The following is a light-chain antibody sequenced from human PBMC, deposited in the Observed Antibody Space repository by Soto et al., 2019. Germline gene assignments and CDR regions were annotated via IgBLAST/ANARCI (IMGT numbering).Light chain of an antibody. V-gene: IGKV1-39*01. CDR1: QNIRTY. CDR2: EAS. J-gene: IGKJ1*01. Sequence: IQMTQSPSSLSASVGDRVAITCRASQNIRTYVNWYQQKPGRAPELLIFEASRLQSGVPSRFSGSGSGTDFTLTITSLQPEDFATYYCQQTYITLWTFGQGTKVDIK. CDR3: QQTYITLWT.